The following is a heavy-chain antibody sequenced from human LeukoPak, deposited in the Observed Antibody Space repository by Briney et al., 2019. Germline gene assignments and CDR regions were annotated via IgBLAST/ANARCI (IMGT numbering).Heavy chain of an antibody. V-gene: IGHV3-21*01. CDR2: ISSSCSYI. CDR3: ARGDRAMAGSAHWFDT. CDR1: GFTFRSYS. Sequence: KSGGSLRLSCAASGFTFRSYSMNWVRQAPGKGLEWVSSISSSCSYIYYADSVKGRFTISRDNAKNSLYLQMNSLRAEDTAVYYCARGDRAMAGSAHWFDTWGARTLVTVS. J-gene: IGHJ5*02. D-gene: IGHD5-18*01.